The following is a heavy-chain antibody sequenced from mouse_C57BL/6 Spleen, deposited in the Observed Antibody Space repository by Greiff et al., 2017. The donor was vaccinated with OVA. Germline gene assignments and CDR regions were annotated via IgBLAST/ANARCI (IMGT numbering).Heavy chain of an antibody. CDR1: GYTFTSYW. Sequence: QVQLQQPGAELVKPGASVKLSCKASGYTFTSYWMHWVKQRPGQGLEWIGMIHPNSGSTNYNEKFKSKATLTVDKSSSTAYMQLSSLTSEDAAVYCCARSVTTVPIDYWGQGTTLTVSS. V-gene: IGHV1-64*01. CDR3: ARSVTTVPIDY. CDR2: IHPNSGST. D-gene: IGHD1-1*01. J-gene: IGHJ2*01.